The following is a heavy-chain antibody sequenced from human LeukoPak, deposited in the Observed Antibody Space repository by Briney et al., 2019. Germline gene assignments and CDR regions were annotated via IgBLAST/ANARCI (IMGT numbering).Heavy chain of an antibody. J-gene: IGHJ5*02. CDR2: FDPEDGET. D-gene: IGHD2-21*02. CDR3: ARVNCGGDCYRNWFDP. Sequence: ASVKVSCKVSGYTLTELSMHWVRQAPGKGLEWMGGFDPEDGETIYAQKFQGRVTMTEDTSTDTAYMELSSLRSEDTAVYYCARVNCGGDCYRNWFDPWGQGTLVTVSS. CDR1: GYTLTELS. V-gene: IGHV1-24*01.